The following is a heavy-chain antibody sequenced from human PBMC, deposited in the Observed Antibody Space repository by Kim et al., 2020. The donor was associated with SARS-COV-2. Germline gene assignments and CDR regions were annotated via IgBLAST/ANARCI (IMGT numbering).Heavy chain of an antibody. V-gene: IGHV6-1*01. D-gene: IGHD3-10*01. CDR3: ARGINMPRATGCACIDY. J-gene: IGHJ4*02. CDR2: TYYRSKWYN. CDR1: GDSVSSNSAA. Sequence: SQTLSLTCAISGDSVSSNSAAWNWIRQSPSRGLEWLGRTYYRSKWYNDYAVSVKGRITINPDTSKNQFSLQLNSVTPEDTAVYFCARGINMPRATGCACIDYWDQGTLVTVSS.